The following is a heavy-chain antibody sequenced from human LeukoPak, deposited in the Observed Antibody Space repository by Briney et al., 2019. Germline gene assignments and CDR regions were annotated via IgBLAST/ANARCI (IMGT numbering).Heavy chain of an antibody. D-gene: IGHD3-22*01. CDR2: MNPNSGNT. CDR3: AREDYYDSSGYYWAFDI. Sequence: AASVKVSCKASGYTFTSYDINWVRPATGQGLEWMGWMNPNSGNTGYAQKFQGRVTMTRNTSISTAYMELSSLRSEDTAVYYCAREDYYDSSGYYWAFDIWGQGTMVTVSS. V-gene: IGHV1-8*01. CDR1: GYTFTSYD. J-gene: IGHJ3*02.